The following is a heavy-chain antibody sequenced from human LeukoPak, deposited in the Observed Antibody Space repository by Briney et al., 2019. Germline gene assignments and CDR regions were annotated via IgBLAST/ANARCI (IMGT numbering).Heavy chain of an antibody. D-gene: IGHD1-26*01. Sequence: SQTLSLTCTVSGGSISSGTYYWSWIRQPAGKGLEYIGRIFSSGNSNYHPSLKSRITISTDTSKNQFSLKLSSVTAADTAVYYCARGTSRQVGAPVGRWGQGTLVTVSS. CDR1: GGSISSGTYY. CDR3: ARGTSRQVGAPVGR. J-gene: IGHJ4*02. V-gene: IGHV4-61*02. CDR2: IFSSGNS.